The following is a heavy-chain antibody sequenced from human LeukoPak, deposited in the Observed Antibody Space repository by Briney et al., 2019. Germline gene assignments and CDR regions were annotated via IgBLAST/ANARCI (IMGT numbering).Heavy chain of an antibody. J-gene: IGHJ4*02. CDR2: IDWDDDK. CDR1: GFSLSTSGMC. D-gene: IGHD1-7*01. Sequence: SGPALVKPTQTLTLTCTFSGFSLSTSGMCVSWICQPPGKALEWLARIDWDDDKYYSTSLKTRLTISKDTSKNQVVLTMTNMDPVDTATYYCARTDITGTTRYFDYWGQGTLVTVSS. CDR3: ARTDITGTTRYFDY. V-gene: IGHV2-70*11.